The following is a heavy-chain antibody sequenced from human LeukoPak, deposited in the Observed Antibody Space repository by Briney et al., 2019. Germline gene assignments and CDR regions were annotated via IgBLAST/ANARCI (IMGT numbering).Heavy chain of an antibody. CDR3: ARGRARYYGSGSYSL. D-gene: IGHD3-10*01. J-gene: IGHJ4*02. V-gene: IGHV4-34*01. CDR1: GGYFSGYY. Sequence: ASENLSLTCAVYGGYFSGYYWSWIRQPPGKGLEWIGEINHSGSTNYNPSLKSRVTISVDTSKNQFSLKLSSVTAADTAVYYCARGRARYYGSGSYSLWGQGNLVTVSS. CDR2: INHSGST.